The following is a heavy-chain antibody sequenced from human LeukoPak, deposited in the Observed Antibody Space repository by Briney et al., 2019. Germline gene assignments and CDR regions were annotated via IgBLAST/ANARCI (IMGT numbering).Heavy chain of an antibody. D-gene: IGHD1-26*01. CDR1: GYTFTAYY. Sequence: GASVKVSGKASGYTFTAYYIHWVRQAPGQGLEWMGRINPKNGDTNYAQKLQGRVTMTTDTSTSTAYMELRSLRSDDTAVYYCARDFRGSFGATADYWGQGTLVTVSS. CDR2: INPKNGDT. CDR3: ARDFRGSFGATADY. V-gene: IGHV1-18*01. J-gene: IGHJ4*02.